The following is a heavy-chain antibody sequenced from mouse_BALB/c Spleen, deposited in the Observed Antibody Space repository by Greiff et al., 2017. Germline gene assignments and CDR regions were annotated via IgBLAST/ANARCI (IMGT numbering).Heavy chain of an antibody. CDR2: IDPANGNT. V-gene: IGHV14-3*02. J-gene: IGHJ3*01. CDR1: GFNIKDTY. Sequence: EVQLQQSGAELVKPGASVKLSCTASGFNIKDTYMHWVKQRPEPGLEWIGRIDPANGNTKYDPKFQGKATITADTSSNTAYLQLSSLTSEDTAVYYCALYYYGSSAWFAYWGQGTLVTVSA. D-gene: IGHD1-1*01. CDR3: ALYYYGSSAWFAY.